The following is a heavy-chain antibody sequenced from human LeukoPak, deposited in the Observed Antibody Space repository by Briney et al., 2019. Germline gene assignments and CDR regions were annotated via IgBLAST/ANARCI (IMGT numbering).Heavy chain of an antibody. J-gene: IGHJ4*02. Sequence: ASVKVSCKASGYTFTSYDVNWVRQATGQGLEWMGWMNPNSGNTGYAQKFQGRVTMTRNTSISTAYMELSSLRSEDTAVYYCARGFRLSRNRGTYYFDYWGQGTLVTVSS. V-gene: IGHV1-8*01. D-gene: IGHD2/OR15-2a*01. CDR1: GYTFTSYD. CDR2: MNPNSGNT. CDR3: ARGFRLSRNRGTYYFDY.